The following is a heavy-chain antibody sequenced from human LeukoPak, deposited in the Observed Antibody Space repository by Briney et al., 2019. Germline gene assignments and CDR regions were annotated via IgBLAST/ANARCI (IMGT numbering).Heavy chain of an antibody. CDR2: IYYSGST. D-gene: IGHD2-21*02. CDR3: ARGGDAFSFYYNGMDI. V-gene: IGHV4-59*01. CDR1: GGSISSYY. J-gene: IGHJ6*02. Sequence: SETLSLTCTVSGGSISSYYWSWIRQPPGKGLEWIGYIYYSGSTNYNPSLKSRVTISVDTSKNQFSLKLSSVTAANTAVYYCARGGDAFSFYYNGMDIWGQGTTVIVSS.